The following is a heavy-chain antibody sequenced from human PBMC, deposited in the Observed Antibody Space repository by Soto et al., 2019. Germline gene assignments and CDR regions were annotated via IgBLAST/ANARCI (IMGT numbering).Heavy chain of an antibody. Sequence: QVQLVQSGVEVKRPGASVEVSCKASGYSFATYGISWVRQAPGQGLEWMGWISPYNGNSNSAPKLQGRVTMTTDTSTNTAYLELRSLGSDDTGIYYCVRDDRQADYGAKWYFDLWCRGTLVTVSS. J-gene: IGHJ2*01. CDR3: VRDDRQADYGAKWYFDL. V-gene: IGHV1-18*01. CDR1: GYSFATYG. CDR2: ISPYNGNS. D-gene: IGHD4-17*01.